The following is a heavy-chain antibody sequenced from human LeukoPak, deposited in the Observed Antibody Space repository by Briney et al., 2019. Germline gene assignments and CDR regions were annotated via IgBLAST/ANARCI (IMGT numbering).Heavy chain of an antibody. Sequence: ASVKVSCKVSGYTLTELSMHWVRQAPGKGLEWMGGFDPEEGETIYAQKFQGRVTMTEDTSTDTAYMELSSLRSEDTAVYYCATPPRDYYDSSGKFPNWFDPWGQGTLVTVSS. CDR2: FDPEEGET. J-gene: IGHJ5*02. CDR1: GYTLTELS. D-gene: IGHD3-22*01. CDR3: ATPPRDYYDSSGKFPNWFDP. V-gene: IGHV1-24*01.